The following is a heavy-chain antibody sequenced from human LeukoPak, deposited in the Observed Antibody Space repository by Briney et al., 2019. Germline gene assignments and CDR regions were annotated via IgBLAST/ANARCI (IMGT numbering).Heavy chain of an antibody. CDR2: IKSKTDGGTT. D-gene: IGHD6-19*01. Sequence: GGSLRLSCAASGFTFSNAWMSWVRQAPGKGLEWVGRIKSKTDGGTTDYAAPVKGRFTISRDDSKSTLYLRMNSLKTEDTAVYYCTTGNGKQWLAIFDYWGQGTLVTVSS. V-gene: IGHV3-15*01. CDR1: GFTFSNAW. J-gene: IGHJ4*02. CDR3: TTGNGKQWLAIFDY.